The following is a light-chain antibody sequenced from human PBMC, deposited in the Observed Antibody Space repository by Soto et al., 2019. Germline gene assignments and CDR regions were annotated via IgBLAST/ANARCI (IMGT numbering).Light chain of an antibody. CDR1: SSNIGAGYD. CDR2: DTT. V-gene: IGLV1-40*01. J-gene: IGLJ2*01. Sequence: QSVLTQPPSVSGAPGQRVTISCTGSSSNIGAGYDVHWYQQLPGTAPKLLISDTTNRPSGVPDRFSGSKSGTSASLAITGLQAEDEADYYCHSCDRSLSGGVVFGGGTKLTVL. CDR3: HSCDRSLSGGVV.